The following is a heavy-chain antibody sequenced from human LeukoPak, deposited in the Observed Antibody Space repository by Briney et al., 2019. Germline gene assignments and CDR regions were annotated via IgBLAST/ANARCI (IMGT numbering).Heavy chain of an antibody. J-gene: IGHJ3*02. CDR2: IYTSGST. CDR3: AREVLRFLEWLPDI. V-gene: IGHV4-61*02. D-gene: IGHD3-3*01. CDR1: GGSISSGSYY. Sequence: SETLSLTCTVSGGSISSGSYYWRWIRQPAGKGLEWIGRIYTSGSTNYNPSLKSRVTISVDTSKNQFSLKLSSVTAADTAVYYCAREVLRFLEWLPDIWGQGTMVTVSS.